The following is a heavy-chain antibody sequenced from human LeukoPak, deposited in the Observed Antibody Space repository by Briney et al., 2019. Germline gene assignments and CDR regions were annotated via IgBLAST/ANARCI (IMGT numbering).Heavy chain of an antibody. CDR2: MNPNSGNT. CDR3: ARGHLGYCSGGSCYLDNNIDY. D-gene: IGHD2-15*01. Sequence: ASVKVSCKASGYTFTSYDINWVRQATGQGLEWMGWMNPNSGNTGYAQKFQGRVTMTRNTSISTAYMELSSLRSEDTAVYYCARGHLGYCSGGSCYLDNNIDYWGQGTLVTVSS. V-gene: IGHV1-8*01. CDR1: GYTFTSYD. J-gene: IGHJ4*02.